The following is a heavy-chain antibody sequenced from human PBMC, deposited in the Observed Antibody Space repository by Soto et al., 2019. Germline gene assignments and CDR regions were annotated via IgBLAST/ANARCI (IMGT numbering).Heavy chain of an antibody. CDR1: GDSISSYY. Sequence: QVQLQESGPRLVKPSETLSLTCTVSGDSISSYYWTWIRQPPGKGLEWVGSIYSSGSNNYNPSLKTRVTTSVDTSKHQSPLKLTSVTAADTAVYYCARGVATIGPWGQGNLVTVSS. CDR3: ARGVATIGP. CDR2: IYSSGSN. D-gene: IGHD5-12*01. V-gene: IGHV4-59*01. J-gene: IGHJ5*02.